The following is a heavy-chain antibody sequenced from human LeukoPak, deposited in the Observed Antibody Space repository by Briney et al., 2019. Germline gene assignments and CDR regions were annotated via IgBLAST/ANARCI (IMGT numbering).Heavy chain of an antibody. CDR1: GFTFSSYG. Sequence: GGSLRLSCAASGFTFSSYGMSWVRQAPGKGLEWVSAISGSGGSTYYADSVKGRFTISRDNSKNTLYLQMNSLRAEDTAVYYCARDKGGYVFDYWGQGTLVTVSS. J-gene: IGHJ4*02. V-gene: IGHV3-23*01. D-gene: IGHD5-12*01. CDR2: ISGSGGST. CDR3: ARDKGGYVFDY.